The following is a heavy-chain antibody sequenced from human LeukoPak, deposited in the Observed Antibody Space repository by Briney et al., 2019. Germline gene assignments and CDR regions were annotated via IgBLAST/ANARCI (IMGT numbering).Heavy chain of an antibody. CDR3: RSHGAY. J-gene: IGHJ4*02. CDR1: GGSVSSSSYY. D-gene: IGHD4-17*01. Sequence: SETLSLTCTVSGGSVSSSSYYWGWVRQPPGKGLEWIGLMSHSGTSAYNPSLEGRLTISVDTSKNQFSLRLTSVTAADTAVYCLRSHGAYWGQGTLVTVFS. CDR2: MSHSGTS. V-gene: IGHV4-39*01.